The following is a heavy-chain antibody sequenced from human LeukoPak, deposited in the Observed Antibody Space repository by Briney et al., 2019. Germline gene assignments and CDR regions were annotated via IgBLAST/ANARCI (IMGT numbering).Heavy chain of an antibody. D-gene: IGHD3-16*01. CDR2: IYYSGST. CDR3: ARDRFGGIANWFDP. CDR1: GGSISSGSYY. V-gene: IGHV4-61*01. Sequence: SETLSLTCTVSGGSISSGSYYWSWIRQPPGKGLEWIGYIYYSGSTNYNPSLKSRVTISVDTSKNQFSLKLSSVTAADTAVYYCARDRFGGIANWFDPWGQGTLVTVSS. J-gene: IGHJ5*02.